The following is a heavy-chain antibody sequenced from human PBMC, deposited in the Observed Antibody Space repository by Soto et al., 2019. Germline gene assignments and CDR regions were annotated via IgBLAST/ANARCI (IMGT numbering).Heavy chain of an antibody. J-gene: IGHJ6*03. V-gene: IGHV1-18*01. CDR1: GYTFTSYG. CDR3: ARFTSNYPYYYSYYMDV. Sequence: ASVKVSCKASGYTFTSYGISWVRQAPGQGLEWMGWISAYNGNTNYAQKLQGRVTMTTDTSTSTAYMELRSLRSDDTAVYYCARFTSNYPYYYSYYMDVWGKGTTVTVAS. CDR2: ISAYNGNT. D-gene: IGHD4-4*01.